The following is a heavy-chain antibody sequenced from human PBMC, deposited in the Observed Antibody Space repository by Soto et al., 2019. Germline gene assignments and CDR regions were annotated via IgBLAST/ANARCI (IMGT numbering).Heavy chain of an antibody. J-gene: IGHJ6*02. CDR2: ISGSGGST. D-gene: IGHD2-8*01. CDR1: GFTFSSYA. V-gene: IGHV3-23*01. Sequence: EVQLLESGGGLVQPGGSLRLSCAASGFTFSSYAMSWVRQAPGKGLEWVSAISGSGGSTYYADSVKGRFTISRDNPKNTLYLQMNSLRAEDTAVYYCAKVMGYCTNGVCLNYYYYGMDVWGQGTTVTVSS. CDR3: AKVMGYCTNGVCLNYYYYGMDV.